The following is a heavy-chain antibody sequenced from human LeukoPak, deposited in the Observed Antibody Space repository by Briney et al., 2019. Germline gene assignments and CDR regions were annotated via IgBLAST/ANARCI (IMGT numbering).Heavy chain of an antibody. V-gene: IGHV4-61*02. J-gene: IGHJ4*02. CDR1: GGSISSGSYY. Sequence: KTSQTLSLTCTVSGGSISSGSYYWSWLRQPAGKGLEWIGRIYTSGSTNYNPSLKSRVTISVDTSKNQFSLKLSSVTAADTAVYYCARSRRELLSFDYWGQGTLVTVSS. CDR3: ARSRRELLSFDY. CDR2: IYTSGST. D-gene: IGHD1-26*01.